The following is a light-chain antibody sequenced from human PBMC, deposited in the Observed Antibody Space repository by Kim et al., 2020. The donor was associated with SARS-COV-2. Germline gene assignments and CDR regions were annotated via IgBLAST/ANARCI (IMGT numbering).Light chain of an antibody. V-gene: IGLV3-1*01. Sequence: SYDLTQPPSVSVSPGQTASITCSGDKLGDKYACWYQQKPGQSPVLVIYQDTKRPSGIPERFSGSNSGNTATLTISGTQAMDEADYYCQTWDSITVVFGGG. CDR2: QDT. CDR3: QTWDSITVV. J-gene: IGLJ2*01. CDR1: KLGDKY.